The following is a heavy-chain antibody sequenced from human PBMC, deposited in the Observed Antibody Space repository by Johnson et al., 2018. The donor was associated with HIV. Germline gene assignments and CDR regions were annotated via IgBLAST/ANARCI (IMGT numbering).Heavy chain of an antibody. CDR2: ISYDGSNK. CDR1: GFTFSSYA. CDR3: ARDPSPIGGATYAFDI. J-gene: IGHJ3*02. D-gene: IGHD1-26*01. Sequence: QVQLVESGGGVVQPGRSLRLSCAASGFTFSSYAMHWVRQAPGKGLEWVAVISYDGSNKYYADSVKGRFTISRDNSKNTLYLQMNSLRAEDTAVYYCARDPSPIGGATYAFDIWGQGTMVTVSS. V-gene: IGHV3-30-3*01.